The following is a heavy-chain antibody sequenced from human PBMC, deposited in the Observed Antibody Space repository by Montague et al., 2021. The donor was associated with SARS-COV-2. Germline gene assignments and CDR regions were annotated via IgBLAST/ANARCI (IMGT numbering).Heavy chain of an antibody. D-gene: IGHD6-13*01. CDR2: NSGST. CDR1: GGSISSSSYY. Sequence: SETLSLTCTVSGGSISSSSYYWGWIRQPPGKGLEWIGSNSGSTYXNPSLKSRVTISVDTSKNQFSLKLSSVTAADTAVYYCARVGRQQLVRLSGMDVWGQGTTVTVSS. J-gene: IGHJ6*02. V-gene: IGHV4-39*07. CDR3: ARVGRQQLVRLSGMDV.